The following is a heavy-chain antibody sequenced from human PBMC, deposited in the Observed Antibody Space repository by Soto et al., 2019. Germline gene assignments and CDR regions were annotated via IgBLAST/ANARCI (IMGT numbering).Heavy chain of an antibody. J-gene: IGHJ3*01. CDR2: INSDGSST. Sequence: EVQLVESGGGLVQPGGSLRLSCADSGFSFSSYWMHWVRQGPGKGLVWVARINSDGSSTNYADSVKGRFTISRDNAKNTLYLQMNSLRAEDKAVYYCARSPGGYYIDWGQGTMVSVSS. CDR1: GFSFSSYW. CDR3: ARSPGGYYID. D-gene: IGHD3-9*01. V-gene: IGHV3-74*01.